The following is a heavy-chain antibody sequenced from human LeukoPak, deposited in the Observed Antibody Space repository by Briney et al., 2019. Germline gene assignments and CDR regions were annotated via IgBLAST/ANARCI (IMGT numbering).Heavy chain of an antibody. CDR3: AKEGVPTTSGDAFDT. J-gene: IGHJ3*02. D-gene: IGHD1-1*01. CDR1: GFTFSGYV. Sequence: GGSLRLSCAASGFTFSGYVMSWVRHAPGKGLEWVSTIGGSVGSTYYADSVKGRVTISRDNSKNTLYLQMNSLRAEDTAVYYCAKEGVPTTSGDAFDTWGQGTMVIVSS. V-gene: IGHV3-23*01. CDR2: IGGSVGST.